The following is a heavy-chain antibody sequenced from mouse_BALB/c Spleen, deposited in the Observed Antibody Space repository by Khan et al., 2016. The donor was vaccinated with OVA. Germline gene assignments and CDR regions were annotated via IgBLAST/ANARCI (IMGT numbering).Heavy chain of an antibody. D-gene: IGHD1-1*01. V-gene: IGHV1-7*01. CDR1: GFTFTSYW. CDR2: INPNTDYT. J-gene: IGHJ3*01. CDR3: VNHGSSSAWFTY. Sequence: QVQLKESGAELAKPGASVKMSCKASGFTFTSYWMHWLKQRPGQGLEWIGYINPNTDYTEYNQKFKDKATLTADKPSSTAYMQLTSLTSEDSAVYYCVNHGSSSAWFTYWGRGTLVTVSA.